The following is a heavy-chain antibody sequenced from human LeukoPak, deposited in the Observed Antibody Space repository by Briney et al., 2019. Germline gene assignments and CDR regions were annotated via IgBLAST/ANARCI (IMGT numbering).Heavy chain of an antibody. CDR2: IYYSGTT. V-gene: IGHV4-39*01. CDR3: ARLENDYGYTYSWMFVR. Sequence: SETLSLTCTVSGVSISSTTYYWGWIRQPPGKGLEWIGTIYYSGTTRYNPSLKSRVAISVDTSKNQFSLNLSSVTVADTAVYYCARLENDYGYTYSWMFVRWGQGTLVTVSS. J-gene: IGHJ4*02. CDR1: GVSISSTTYY. D-gene: IGHD5-18*01.